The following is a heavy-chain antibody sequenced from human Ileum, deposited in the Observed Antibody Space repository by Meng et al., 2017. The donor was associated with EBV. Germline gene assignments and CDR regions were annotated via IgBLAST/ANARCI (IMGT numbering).Heavy chain of an antibody. Sequence: QVQQQESGPGLVKPSXXXXXTXXVXXGSISSSNWWSWVRQAPGKGLEWIGEIHHTESTNYNPSLKSRVTISVDKSKNQFSLKLSSVTAADTAVYYCARESYSDSSGYYSLDYWGQGSLVTVSS. J-gene: IGHJ4*02. CDR1: XGSISSSNW. V-gene: IGHV4-4*02. D-gene: IGHD3-22*01. CDR2: IHHTEST. CDR3: ARESYSDSSGYYSLDY.